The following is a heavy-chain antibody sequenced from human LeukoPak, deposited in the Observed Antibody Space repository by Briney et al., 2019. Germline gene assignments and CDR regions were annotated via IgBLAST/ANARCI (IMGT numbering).Heavy chain of an antibody. V-gene: IGHV1-18*01. Sequence: ASVKVSCKASGYTFNNYGMSWVRQVPGQGLEWMGWISAKNGNTDYAQKLQGRLTMTIDTSTSTSYMELRSLRSDDTAVYYCARRIVGGHLGDYWGQGTLVTVSS. D-gene: IGHD1-26*01. CDR3: ARRIVGGHLGDY. J-gene: IGHJ4*02. CDR2: ISAKNGNT. CDR1: GYTFNNYG.